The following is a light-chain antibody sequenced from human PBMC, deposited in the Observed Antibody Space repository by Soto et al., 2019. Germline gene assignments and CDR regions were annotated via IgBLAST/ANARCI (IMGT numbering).Light chain of an antibody. V-gene: IGLV2-8*01. CDR3: GSYAGSSNV. J-gene: IGLJ1*01. CDR2: EVN. CDR1: SSDVGGYNY. Sequence: QSALTQPPSASGSPGRSVAISCTGTSSDVGGYNYVSWYQQHPGKAPKLMIYEVNKRSSGVPDRFSGSKSSNTASLTVSGLQAEDEADYYCGSYAGSSNVFGTGTKVTVL.